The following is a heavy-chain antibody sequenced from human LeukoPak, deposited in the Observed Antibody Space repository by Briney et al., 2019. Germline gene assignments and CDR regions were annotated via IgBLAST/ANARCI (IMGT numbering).Heavy chain of an antibody. V-gene: IGHV4-34*01. J-gene: IGHJ4*02. CDR2: INHSGST. D-gene: IGHD6-13*01. Sequence: PSETLSLTCAVYGGSFSGYYWSWIRQPPGKGLEWIGEINHSGSTNYNPSLKSRVTISVDTSKNQFSLKLSSVTAADTAVYYCARILRTPSSSIDYWGQGTLVTVSS. CDR3: ARILRTPSSSIDY. CDR1: GGSFSGYY.